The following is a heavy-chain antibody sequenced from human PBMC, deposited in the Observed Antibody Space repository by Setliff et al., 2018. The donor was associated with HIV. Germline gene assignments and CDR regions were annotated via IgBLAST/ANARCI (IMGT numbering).Heavy chain of an antibody. D-gene: IGHD5-12*01. CDR3: ARQVSIPGVAITPVDY. Sequence: SETLSLTCTVSGDSIRGYYWSWIRQPPGKGLEWMGYVFYTGFAAYNPSLKSRLTIAVDTSKSQFSLRLTSVTAADTAIYYCARQVSIPGVAITPVDYWGQGALVTVSS. V-gene: IGHV4-59*08. CDR2: VFYTGFA. J-gene: IGHJ4*02. CDR1: GDSIRGYY.